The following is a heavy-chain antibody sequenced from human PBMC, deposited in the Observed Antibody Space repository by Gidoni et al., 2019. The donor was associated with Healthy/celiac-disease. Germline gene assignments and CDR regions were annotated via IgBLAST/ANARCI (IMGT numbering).Heavy chain of an antibody. Sequence: EVQLVEAGGGLVQPGRSLRGACAASGFTFEDYAMHWVRQAPGKGLEWVSGISLNSGSIGYADSVKGRFTISRDNAKNSLYLQMNSLRAEDTALYYCAKDCRYSSGCFDYWGQGTLVTVSS. D-gene: IGHD6-19*01. V-gene: IGHV3-9*01. CDR1: GFTFEDYA. CDR3: AKDCRYSSGCFDY. J-gene: IGHJ4*02. CDR2: ISLNSGSI.